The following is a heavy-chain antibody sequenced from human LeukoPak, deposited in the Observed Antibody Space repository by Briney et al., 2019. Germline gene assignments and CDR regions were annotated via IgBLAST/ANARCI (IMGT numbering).Heavy chain of an antibody. V-gene: IGHV4-38-2*02. CDR1: GSYITNNNY. CDR2: IHHSGNRFESGST. CDR3: ARNTSSGFFSD. Sequence: SETLSLTCTVSGSYITNNNYWGWIRQSPGKGLEWIGSIHHSGNRFESGSTHYNPSLRGRVTVSADTSKNQFSLTLGSVTAADTAVYFCARNTSSGFFSDWSQGSLVTVSS. J-gene: IGHJ1*01. D-gene: IGHD6-13*01.